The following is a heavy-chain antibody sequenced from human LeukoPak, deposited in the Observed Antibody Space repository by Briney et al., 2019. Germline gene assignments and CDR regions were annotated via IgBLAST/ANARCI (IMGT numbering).Heavy chain of an antibody. CDR3: ARYTWGSYPTFEDY. Sequence: SETLSLTCTVSGGSISSGSYYWSWIRQPAGKGLEWIGRIYTSGSTNYNPSLKSRVTISVDTSKNQFSLKLSSVIVADTAVYYCARYTWGSYPTFEDYWGQGTLVTVSS. CDR2: IYTSGST. D-gene: IGHD3-16*02. V-gene: IGHV4-61*02. J-gene: IGHJ4*02. CDR1: GGSISSGSYY.